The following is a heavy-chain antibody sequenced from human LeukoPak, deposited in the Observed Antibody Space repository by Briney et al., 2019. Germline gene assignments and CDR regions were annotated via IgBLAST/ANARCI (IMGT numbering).Heavy chain of an antibody. CDR2: TYPGDSDT. V-gene: IGHV5-51*01. D-gene: IGHD2-15*01. CDR1: GYSFASYW. CDR3: ARRAKGGHITHFDY. J-gene: IGHJ4*02. Sequence: GESLKFSCKGSGYSFASYWIGWVRQMPGKGLEWMGITYPGDSDTRYSPSFQGQVTISADKSISTAYLQWSSLKASDTAMYYSARRAKGGHITHFDYWGQGTLVTVSS.